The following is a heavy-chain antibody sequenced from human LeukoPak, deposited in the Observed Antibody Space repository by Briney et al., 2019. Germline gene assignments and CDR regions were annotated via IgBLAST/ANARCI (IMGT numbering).Heavy chain of an antibody. V-gene: IGHV3-64*01. Sequence: GGSLRLSCAASGFTFSSYAMHWVRQAPGKGLEYVSAISSNGGSTYYANSVKGRFTISRDNSKNTLYLQMGSLRAEDMAVYYCARVGVVPAAIGAFDIWGQGTMVTVSS. CDR1: GFTFSSYA. J-gene: IGHJ3*02. CDR3: ARVGVVPAAIGAFDI. D-gene: IGHD2-2*01. CDR2: ISSNGGST.